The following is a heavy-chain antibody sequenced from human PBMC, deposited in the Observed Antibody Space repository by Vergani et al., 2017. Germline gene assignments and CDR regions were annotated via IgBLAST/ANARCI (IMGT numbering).Heavy chain of an antibody. J-gene: IGHJ6*02. D-gene: IGHD6-6*01. CDR3: ARDGGVRIAARPYYYYGMDV. CDR2: IYYSGST. V-gene: IGHV4-39*07. Sequence: QLQLQESGPGLVKPSETLSLTCTVSGGSISSSSYYWGWIRQPPGKGLEWIGSIYYSGSTDYNPSLKSRVTISVDTSKNQFSLKLSSGTAADTAVYYCARDGGVRIAARPYYYYGMDVWGQGTTVTVSS. CDR1: GGSISSSSYY.